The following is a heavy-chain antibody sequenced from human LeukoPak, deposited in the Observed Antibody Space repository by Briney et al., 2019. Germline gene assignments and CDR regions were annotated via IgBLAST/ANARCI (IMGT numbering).Heavy chain of an antibody. J-gene: IGHJ4*02. V-gene: IGHV1-8*01. Sequence: ASVKVSCKASGYTFTSYDINWVRQATGQGLEWLGYMNPNSGYTGYAQKFQGRVTITSDTSINTAYMELSSLRFEDTAVYYCAREPRRFGDWGQGTLVTVSS. CDR1: GYTFTSYD. D-gene: IGHD3-10*01. CDR3: AREPRRFGD. CDR2: MNPNSGYT.